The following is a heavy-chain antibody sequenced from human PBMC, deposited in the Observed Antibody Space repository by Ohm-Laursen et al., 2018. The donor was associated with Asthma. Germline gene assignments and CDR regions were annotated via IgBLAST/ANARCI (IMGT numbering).Heavy chain of an antibody. CDR1: GFTFDDYA. CDR3: AKDTGGQYSSSWYYFDY. Sequence: SLRLSCAASGFTFDDYAMHWVRQAPGKGLEWVSGISWNSGSIGHADSVKGRFTISRDNAKNSLYLQMNSLRAEDTALYYCAKDTGGQYSSSWYYFDYWGQGTLVTVSS. J-gene: IGHJ4*02. V-gene: IGHV3-9*01. CDR2: ISWNSGSI. D-gene: IGHD6-13*01.